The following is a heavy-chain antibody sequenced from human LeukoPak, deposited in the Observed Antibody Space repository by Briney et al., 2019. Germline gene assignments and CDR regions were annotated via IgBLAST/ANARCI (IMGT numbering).Heavy chain of an antibody. J-gene: IGHJ4*02. CDR2: ISSSSSTI. Sequence: PGGSLRLSCAASGFTFSSYSMNWVRQAPGKGLEWVSYISSSSSTIYYADSVKGRFTISRDNAKNSLYLQMNSLRAEDTAVYYCARDRKTLYGDYGDDYWGQGTLVTVSS. CDR3: ARDRKTLYGDYGDDY. V-gene: IGHV3-48*01. CDR1: GFTFSSYS. D-gene: IGHD4-17*01.